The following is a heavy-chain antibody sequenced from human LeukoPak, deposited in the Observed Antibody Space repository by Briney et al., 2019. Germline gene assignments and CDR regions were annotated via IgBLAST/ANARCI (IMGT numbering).Heavy chain of an antibody. D-gene: IGHD3-22*01. CDR1: GFTFSSYE. V-gene: IGHV3-48*03. CDR3: ARISYDSSGYLDY. J-gene: IGHJ4*02. Sequence: GGSLRLSCAASGFTFSSYEMNWVRQAPGEGLEWVSYISSSGSTKYYADSVKGRLTISRDNAKNSLYLQMNSLRAEDTAVYYCARISYDSSGYLDYWGQGTLVTVSS. CDR2: ISSSGSTK.